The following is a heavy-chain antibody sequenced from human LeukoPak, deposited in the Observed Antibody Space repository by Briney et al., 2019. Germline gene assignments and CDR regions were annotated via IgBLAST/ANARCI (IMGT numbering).Heavy chain of an antibody. Sequence: PSETLSLTCTVSGGSISSYYWSWTRQPPGKGLEWTGYIYTSGSTNYNPSLKSRVTISVDTSKNQFSLKLSSVTAADTAVYYCARVSYAQSPDYYYYYMDVWGKGTTVTVSS. J-gene: IGHJ6*03. V-gene: IGHV4-4*09. D-gene: IGHD1-26*01. CDR1: GGSISSYY. CDR3: ARVSYAQSPDYYYYYMDV. CDR2: IYTSGST.